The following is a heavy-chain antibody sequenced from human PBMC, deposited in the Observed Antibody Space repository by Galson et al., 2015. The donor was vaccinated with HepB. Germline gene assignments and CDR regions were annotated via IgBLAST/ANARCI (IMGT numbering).Heavy chain of an antibody. J-gene: IGHJ3*01. Sequence: SVKVSCKASGYTFTGYNIHCVRQAPGQGLEWMGVINPRVGSITYAQNFQGRITMTRDTSTGTVYMELSSLTSEDTAVYYCARSASASAFDVWGQGTMVTVSS. CDR1: GYTFTGYN. CDR2: INPRVGSI. V-gene: IGHV1-46*03. D-gene: IGHD1-26*01. CDR3: ARSASASAFDV.